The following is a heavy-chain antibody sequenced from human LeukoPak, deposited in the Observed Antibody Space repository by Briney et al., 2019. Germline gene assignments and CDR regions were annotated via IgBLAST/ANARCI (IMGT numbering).Heavy chain of an antibody. CDR1: GGTFSSYA. CDR3: ASHLGGSLYYFDY. V-gene: IGHV1-69*05. J-gene: IGHJ4*02. D-gene: IGHD1-26*01. Sequence: GASVKVSCKASGGTFSSYAISWVRQAPGQGLEWMGGIIPIFGTANCAQKFQGRVTITTDESTSTAYMELSSLRSEDTAVYYCASHLGGSLYYFDYWGQGTLVTVSS. CDR2: IIPIFGTA.